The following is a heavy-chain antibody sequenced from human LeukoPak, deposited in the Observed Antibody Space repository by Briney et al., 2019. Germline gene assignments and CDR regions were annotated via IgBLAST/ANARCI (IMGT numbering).Heavy chain of an antibody. Sequence: SGRSLRLSCAASGFTFSSYGMHWVRQAPGKGLEWVAVISYDGSNKYYADSVKGRFTISRDNSKNTLYLQMNSLRAEDTAVYYCAKEAYGGPFDYWGQGTLVTVSS. J-gene: IGHJ4*02. CDR2: ISYDGSNK. CDR3: AKEAYGGPFDY. CDR1: GFTFSSYG. D-gene: IGHD4-23*01. V-gene: IGHV3-30*18.